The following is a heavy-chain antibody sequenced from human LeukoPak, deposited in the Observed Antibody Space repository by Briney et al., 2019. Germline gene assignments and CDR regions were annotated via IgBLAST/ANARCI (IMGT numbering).Heavy chain of an antibody. CDR1: GYTFITYG. D-gene: IGHD3-10*01. V-gene: IGHV1-18*01. J-gene: IGHJ3*02. CDR2: ISAYKGST. CDR3: ARDVSEGFGERVIDAFNI. Sequence: AAVKVSCKASGYTFITYGVTWVRQAPGQGLEWRGWISAYKGSTDYAQKLQGRVTMTTDTSTSTVYMGLRSLRSDDTAVYYCARDVSEGFGERVIDAFNIWGQGTMVTVSS.